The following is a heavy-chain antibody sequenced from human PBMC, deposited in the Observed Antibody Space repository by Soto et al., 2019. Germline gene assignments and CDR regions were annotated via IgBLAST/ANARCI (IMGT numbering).Heavy chain of an antibody. CDR2: IYYSGST. Sequence: SETLSLTCTVSGGSISSYYRSWIRQPPGKGLEWIGYIYYSGSTNYNPSLKSRVTISVDTSKNQFSLKLSSVTAADTAVYYCARLSHSFIDTGDYDILTGYYKADWFDPWGQGTLVTVSS. D-gene: IGHD3-9*01. CDR3: ARLSHSFIDTGDYDILTGYYKADWFDP. CDR1: GGSISSYY. J-gene: IGHJ5*02. V-gene: IGHV4-59*08.